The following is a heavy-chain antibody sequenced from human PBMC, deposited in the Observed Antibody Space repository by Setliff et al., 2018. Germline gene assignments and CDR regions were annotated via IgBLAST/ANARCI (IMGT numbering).Heavy chain of an antibody. Sequence: GGSLRLSCAASGFIFSNYAMSWVRQAPGKGLEWVCGMSGSGRYTHHADSVKGRFTISRDNSKNTLFLQMNSLIFDDTAVYYCAKDLRGYDYGGFDYWGQGTLVTVSS. D-gene: IGHD5-12*01. J-gene: IGHJ4*02. CDR2: MSGSGRYT. CDR3: AKDLRGYDYGGFDY. V-gene: IGHV3-23*01. CDR1: GFIFSNYA.